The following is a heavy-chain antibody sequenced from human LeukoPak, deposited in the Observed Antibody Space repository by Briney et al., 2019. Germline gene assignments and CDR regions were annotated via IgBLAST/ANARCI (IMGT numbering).Heavy chain of an antibody. V-gene: IGHV4-59*01. D-gene: IGHD3-22*01. CDR3: ARMAHDNSGYFQGIDY. Sequence: SETLSLTCTVSGGSISSYYWSWIRQPPGKGLEWIGYIYYSWSTNYNPSLTSRVTISVDTSKNQFSLKVRSVTAADTAVYYCARMAHDNSGYFQGIDYWGQGTLVTVSS. CDR1: GGSISSYY. J-gene: IGHJ4*02. CDR2: IYYSWST.